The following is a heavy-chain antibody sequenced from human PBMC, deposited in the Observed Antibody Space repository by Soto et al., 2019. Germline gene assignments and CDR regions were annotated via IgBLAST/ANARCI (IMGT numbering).Heavy chain of an antibody. CDR2: IDPSDSQT. Sequence: GSLKISCKGSGYSFDGHWITWVRQKPGKGLEWMGRIDPSDSQTYYSPSFRGHVTISVTKSITTVFLQWSSLMASDTAMYYCARQIYDSDTGPNFQYYFDSWGQGTPVTVSS. CDR3: ARQIYDSDTGPNFQYYFDS. J-gene: IGHJ4*02. CDR1: GYSFDGHW. V-gene: IGHV5-10-1*01. D-gene: IGHD3-22*01.